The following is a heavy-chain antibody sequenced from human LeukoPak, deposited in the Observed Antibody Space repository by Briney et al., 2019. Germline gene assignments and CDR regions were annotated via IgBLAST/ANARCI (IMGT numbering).Heavy chain of an antibody. CDR1: GFTFDDYA. CDR2: ISGSGGST. V-gene: IGHV3-23*01. J-gene: IGHJ4*02. D-gene: IGHD6-19*01. Sequence: AGGSLRLSCAASGFTFDDYAMHWVRQAPGKGLEWVSAISGSGGSTYYADSVKGRFTISRDNSKNTLYLQMNSLRAEDTAVYYCAKGHSSGWYFDYWGQGTLVTVSS. CDR3: AKGHSSGWYFDY.